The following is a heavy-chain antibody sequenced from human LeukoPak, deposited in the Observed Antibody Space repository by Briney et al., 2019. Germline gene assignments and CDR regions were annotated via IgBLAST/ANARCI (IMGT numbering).Heavy chain of an antibody. V-gene: IGHV4-39*01. CDR1: GGSISSTSYW. J-gene: IGHJ2*01. CDR3: ARQRGGGYWYFDL. CDR2: IYYSGST. Sequence: SETLSLTCTVSGGSISSTSYWWAWIRQPLGKGLEWIGSIYYSGSTYYNPSLKSRVTISVDTSKNHFSLILSSVTAADTAVYYCARQRGGGYWYFDLWGRGTLVTVSS.